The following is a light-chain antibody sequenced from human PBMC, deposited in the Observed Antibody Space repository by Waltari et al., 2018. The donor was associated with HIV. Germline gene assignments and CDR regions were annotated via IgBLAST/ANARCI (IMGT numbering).Light chain of an antibody. CDR1: DIGKQS. V-gene: IGLV3-21*02. Sequence: SYVLSQPPSVSVAPGQTARIPCSGNDIGKQSVHWYQQRAGQAPVLVVYENSDRPSGIPERFSGSNSENTATLSLSSVEAGDEAGDEADYYCQVWDTSRDHHLFGGGTKLTVL. J-gene: IGLJ3*02. CDR2: ENS. CDR3: QVWDTSRDHHL.